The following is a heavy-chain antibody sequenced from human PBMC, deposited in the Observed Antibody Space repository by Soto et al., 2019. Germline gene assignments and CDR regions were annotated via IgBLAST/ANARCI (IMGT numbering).Heavy chain of an antibody. V-gene: IGHV1-69*02. CDR2: IIPILGIA. D-gene: IGHD2-15*01. CDR1: GGTFSSYT. J-gene: IGHJ4*02. CDR3: ASEDCSGGSCYSNY. Sequence: QVQLVQSGAEMKKPGSSVKISCKASGGTFSSYTITWVRQAPGQGLEWMGRIIPILGIANYAQKFQGRVKITADKSTSTAYMALISLRSEDTAVYYCASEDCSGGSCYSNYWGQGTLITVSS.